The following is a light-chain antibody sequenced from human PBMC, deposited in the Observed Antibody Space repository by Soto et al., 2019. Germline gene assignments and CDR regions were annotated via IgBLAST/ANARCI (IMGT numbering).Light chain of an antibody. CDR1: QSISTN. CDR3: QQYKTSPWT. J-gene: IGKJ1*01. CDR2: GAS. V-gene: IGKV3-15*01. Sequence: IVMTQSPATLSVSPGERVTLSCRASQSISTNLAWYQRKPGQAPRLLINGASTRATGIPARFSGSGSGTQFTLTISSLQSEDFATYYCQQYKTSPWTFGQGTKVE.